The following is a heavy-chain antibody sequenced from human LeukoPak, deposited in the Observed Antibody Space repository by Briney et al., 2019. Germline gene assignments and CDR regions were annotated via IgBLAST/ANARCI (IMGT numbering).Heavy chain of an antibody. D-gene: IGHD3-3*01. CDR1: GGSTSSGNYY. CDR3: ARLGAGPTYYDFWSGYSSFYFDY. V-gene: IGHV4-39*01. CDR2: IYYSGNT. Sequence: KSSETLSLTCTVSGGSTSSGNYYWGWIRLPPGKGLEWIGGIYYSGNTYYNPSLKSRVTISVDTSKNQFSLKLSSVTAADTAVYYCARLGAGPTYYDFWSGYSSFYFDYWGQGTLVTVSS. J-gene: IGHJ4*02.